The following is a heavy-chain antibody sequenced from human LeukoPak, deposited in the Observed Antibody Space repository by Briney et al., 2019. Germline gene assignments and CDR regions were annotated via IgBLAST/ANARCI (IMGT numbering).Heavy chain of an antibody. V-gene: IGHV1-2*04. D-gene: IGHD2-21*02. CDR1: GYPFTGYY. CDR3: ARTAEDAFDI. CDR2: INPNSGGT. J-gene: IGHJ3*02. Sequence: ASVKVSCKASGYPFTGYYMHWVRQAPGQGLEWMGWINPNSGGTNYAQKFQGWVTMTRDTSINTAYMELSRLRSDDTAVYYCARTAEDAFDIWGQGTMVTVSS.